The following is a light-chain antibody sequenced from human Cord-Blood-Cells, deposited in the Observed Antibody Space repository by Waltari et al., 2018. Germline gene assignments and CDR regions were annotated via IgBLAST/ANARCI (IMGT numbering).Light chain of an antibody. J-gene: IGLJ1*01. CDR3: SSYTGSSTLV. CDR2: DVS. V-gene: IGLV2-14*03. Sequence: QSALTQPASVSGSPGQSITISCTGTSSDVGGYNYVSWYQQHPGKAPKLMIYDVSNRPSGVSNRFAGSKSSNTASLSSSGLQAEDETDYYCSSYTGSSTLVFGTGTKVTVL. CDR1: SSDVGGYNY.